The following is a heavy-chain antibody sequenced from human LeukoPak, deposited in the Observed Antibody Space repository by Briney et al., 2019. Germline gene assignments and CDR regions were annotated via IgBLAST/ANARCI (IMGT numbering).Heavy chain of an antibody. CDR3: ARDSTTGVDYYYYYMDV. CDR2: ISSNGGST. Sequence: PGGSLRLSCAASGFTFSSYAMHWVRQAPGKGLEYVSTISSNGGSTYYENSVRGRFTISRDNSKNTLYLQMGSLRAEDMAVYYCARDSTTGVDYYYYYMDVWGKGTTVTVSS. D-gene: IGHD5-12*01. J-gene: IGHJ6*03. CDR1: GFTFSSYA. V-gene: IGHV3-64*01.